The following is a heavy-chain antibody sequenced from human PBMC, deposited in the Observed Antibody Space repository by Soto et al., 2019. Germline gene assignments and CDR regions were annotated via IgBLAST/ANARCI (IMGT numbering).Heavy chain of an antibody. CDR2: INHSGST. CDR1: GGSFSGYY. V-gene: IGHV4-34*01. J-gene: IGHJ4*02. CDR3: ARTFYGILDY. D-gene: IGHD4-17*01. Sequence: SETLSLTCAVYGGSFSGYYWSWIRQPPGKGLEWIGEINHSGSTNYNPSLKSRVTISVDTSKNQFSLKLSSVTAADTAVYYCARTFYGILDYWGQGTLVTVSS.